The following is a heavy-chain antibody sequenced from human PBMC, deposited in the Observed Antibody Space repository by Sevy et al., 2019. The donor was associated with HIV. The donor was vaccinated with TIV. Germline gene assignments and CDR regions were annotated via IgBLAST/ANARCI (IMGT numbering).Heavy chain of an antibody. CDR1: GGSVSSGSYY. CDR2: IYYSVST. D-gene: IGHD2-21*02. J-gene: IGHJ4*02. Sequence: SETLSLTCTVSGGSVSSGSYYWSWIRQPPGKGLEWIGYIYYSVSTNYNPSLKSRVTISVDTSKNQFSLKLSSVTAADTAVYYCARESVTPLVFDYWGQGTLVTVSS. CDR3: ARESVTPLVFDY. V-gene: IGHV4-61*01.